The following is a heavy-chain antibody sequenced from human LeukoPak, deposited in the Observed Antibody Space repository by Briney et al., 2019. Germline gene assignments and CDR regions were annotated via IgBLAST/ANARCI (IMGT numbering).Heavy chain of an antibody. D-gene: IGHD2-2*01. J-gene: IGHJ4*02. CDR3: ARGILGYCSSTSCMYYFDY. Sequence: PSETLSLACTVSGGSISSSSYYWGWIRQPPGKGLEWIGSIYYSGSTYYNPSLKSRVTISVDTSKNQFSLKLSSVTAADTAVYYCARGILGYCSSTSCMYYFDYWGQGTLVTVSS. CDR2: IYYSGST. V-gene: IGHV4-39*07. CDR1: GGSISSSSYY.